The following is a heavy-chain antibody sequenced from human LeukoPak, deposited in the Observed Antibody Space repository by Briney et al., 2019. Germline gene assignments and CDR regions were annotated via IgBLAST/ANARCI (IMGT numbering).Heavy chain of an antibody. CDR2: ISDDSAKI. D-gene: IGHD6-19*01. CDR1: GFSFRTYA. CDR3: ARDRRGSGLDY. Sequence: GGSLRLSCAASGFSFRTYAMSWVRQAPGKGLDWVSAISDDSAKIYYSASVKGRFTISRDNSKNTLFLQLNSLRVEDTGVYYCARDRRGSGLDYWGQGTLVTVSS. J-gene: IGHJ4*02. V-gene: IGHV3-23*01.